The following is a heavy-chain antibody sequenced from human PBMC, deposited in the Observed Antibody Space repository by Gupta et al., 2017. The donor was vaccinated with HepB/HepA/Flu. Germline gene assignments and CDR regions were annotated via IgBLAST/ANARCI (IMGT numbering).Heavy chain of an antibody. J-gene: IGHJ4*02. CDR3: AKDENIVVVPAATPPLPY. Sequence: EVQLLESGGGLVQPGGSLRLSCAASGFTFSSYAMSWVRQAPGKGLEWVSAISGSGGSTYYADSVKGRFTISRDNSKNTLYLQMNSLRAEDTAVYYCAKDENIVVVPAATPPLPYWGQGTLVTVSS. V-gene: IGHV3-23*01. D-gene: IGHD2-2*02. CDR2: ISGSGGST. CDR1: GFTFSSYA.